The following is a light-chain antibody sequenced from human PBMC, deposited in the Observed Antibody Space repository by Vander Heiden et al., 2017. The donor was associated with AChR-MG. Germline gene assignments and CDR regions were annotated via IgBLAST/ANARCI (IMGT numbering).Light chain of an antibody. CDR2: NNS. CDR1: SSNIGSNT. J-gene: IGLJ2*01. CDR3: AAWDDSLDGPV. Sequence: QSVLTQPPSASGTPGQRVIVSCSGSSSNIGSNTVEWFQQVPGTAPKPLIYNNSQRPSGVPDRFSGSKSGTSASLAISGLQSEDEAQYYCAAWDDSLDGPVFGGGTKLAVL. V-gene: IGLV1-44*01.